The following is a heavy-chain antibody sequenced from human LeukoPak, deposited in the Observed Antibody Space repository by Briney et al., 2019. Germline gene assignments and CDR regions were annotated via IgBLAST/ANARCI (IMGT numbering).Heavy chain of an antibody. CDR2: IYYSGST. J-gene: IGHJ4*02. CDR1: GGSVSSSRYY. CDR3: ARRLVGATANFDY. Sequence: SETLSLTCTVSGGSVSSSRYYWGWIRQPPGKGLEWIGSIYYSGSTNYNPSLKSRVTISVDTSKNQFSLKVSSVTAADTAVYYCARRLVGATANFDYWGQGTLVTVSS. D-gene: IGHD1-26*01. V-gene: IGHV4-39*01.